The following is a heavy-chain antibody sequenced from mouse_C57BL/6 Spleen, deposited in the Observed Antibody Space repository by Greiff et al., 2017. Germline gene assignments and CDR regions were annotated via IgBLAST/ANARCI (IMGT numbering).Heavy chain of an antibody. Sequence: QVQLQQSGAELVRPGASVKLSCKASGYTFTDYYINWVKQRPGQGLEWIARIYPGSGNTYYNEKFKGKATLTAEKSSSTAYMQLSSLTSEDSAVYVCARADYYGSSGMDYWGQGTSVTVSS. CDR2: IYPGSGNT. CDR3: ARADYYGSSGMDY. D-gene: IGHD1-1*01. V-gene: IGHV1-76*01. J-gene: IGHJ4*01. CDR1: GYTFTDYY.